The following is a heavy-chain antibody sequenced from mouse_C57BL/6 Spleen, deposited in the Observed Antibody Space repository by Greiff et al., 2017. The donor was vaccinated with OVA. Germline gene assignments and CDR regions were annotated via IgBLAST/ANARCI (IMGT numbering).Heavy chain of an antibody. CDR1: GYTFTDHT. CDR3: AREGYYGSSYDWYFDV. Sequence: QVQLQQSDAELVKPGASVKISCKVSGYTFTDHTIHWMKQRPEQGLEWIGYIYPRDGSTKYNDKFKGKATLTADKSSSTAYMQLNSLTSEDSAVYFCAREGYYGSSYDWYFDVWGTGTTVTVSS. CDR2: IYPRDGST. D-gene: IGHD1-1*01. V-gene: IGHV1-78*01. J-gene: IGHJ1*03.